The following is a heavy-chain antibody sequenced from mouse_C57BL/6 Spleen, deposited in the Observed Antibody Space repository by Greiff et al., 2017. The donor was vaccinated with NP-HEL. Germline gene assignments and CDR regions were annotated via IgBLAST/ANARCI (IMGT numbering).Heavy chain of an antibody. CDR1: GYTFTSYW. CDR2: IDPNSGGT. J-gene: IGHJ1*03. V-gene: IGHV1-72*01. D-gene: IGHD1-1*01. CDR3: SPSGSSLWYFDV. Sequence: QVQLKQPGAELVKPGASVKLSCKASGYTFTSYWMHWVKQRPGRGLEWIGRIDPNSGGTKYNEKFKSKATLTVDKPSSTAYMQLSSLTSEDSAVYYCSPSGSSLWYFDVWGTGTTVTVSS.